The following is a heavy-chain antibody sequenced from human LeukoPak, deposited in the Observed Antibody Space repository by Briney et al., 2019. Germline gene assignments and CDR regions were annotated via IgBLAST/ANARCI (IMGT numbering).Heavy chain of an antibody. Sequence: GGSLRLSCAASGFTFDDYAMHWVRQAPGKGLGWVSGISWNSGSIGYADSVKGRFTISRDNSKNTLYLQMNSLRAEDTAVYYCARDASRGGLWFGELSDYWGQGTLVTVSS. CDR1: GFTFDDYA. CDR3: ARDASRGGLWFGELSDY. CDR2: ISWNSGSI. V-gene: IGHV3-9*01. D-gene: IGHD3-10*01. J-gene: IGHJ4*02.